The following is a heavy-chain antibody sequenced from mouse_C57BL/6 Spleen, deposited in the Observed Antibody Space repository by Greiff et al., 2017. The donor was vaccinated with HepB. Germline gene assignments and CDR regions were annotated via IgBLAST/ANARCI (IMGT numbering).Heavy chain of an antibody. CDR2: IDPSDSYT. CDR1: GYTFTSYW. V-gene: IGHV1-50*01. D-gene: IGHD1-1*01. CDR3: ARGDYYGSFDY. Sequence: QVQLQQPGAELVKPGASVKLSCKASGYTFTSYWMQWVKQRPGQGLEWIGEIDPSDSYTNYNQKFKGKATLTVDTSSSTAYMQLSSLTSEDSAVYYCARGDYYGSFDYWGQGTTLTVSS. J-gene: IGHJ2*01.